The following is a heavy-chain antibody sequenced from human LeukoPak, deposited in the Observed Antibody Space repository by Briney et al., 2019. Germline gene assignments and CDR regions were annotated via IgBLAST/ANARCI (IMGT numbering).Heavy chain of an antibody. D-gene: IGHD6-19*01. Sequence: SETLSLSCTVSGGSISSSSNYWGWIRQPPGKGLEWIGSIYYNGNTYYNPSLKSRVTISADTSKNHFSLKVNSVTAADTAVYYCARGPQWGGNWFDPWGQGTLVTVSS. J-gene: IGHJ5*02. CDR3: ARGPQWGGNWFDP. V-gene: IGHV4-39*02. CDR1: GGSISSSSNY. CDR2: IYYNGNT.